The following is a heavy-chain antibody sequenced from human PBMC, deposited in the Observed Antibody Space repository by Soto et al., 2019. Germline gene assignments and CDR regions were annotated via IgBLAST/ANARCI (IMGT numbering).Heavy chain of an antibody. CDR1: GFTFNNYA. J-gene: IGHJ6*02. D-gene: IGHD6-19*01. CDR3: GRDQWQLGKYYGLDV. Sequence: PGGSLRLSCEASGFTFNNYAMTWVRQAPGKGLEWVSVISGSGGTTYYADSVKGRFTISRDNSKNTLYLQMNSLRAEDTALYFCGRDQWQLGKYYGLDVWGHGTTVTVSS. V-gene: IGHV3-23*01. CDR2: ISGSGGTT.